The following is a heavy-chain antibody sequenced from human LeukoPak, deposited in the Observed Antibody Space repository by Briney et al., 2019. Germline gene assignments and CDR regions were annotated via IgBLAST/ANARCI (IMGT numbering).Heavy chain of an antibody. CDR3: PKTRTY. V-gene: IGHV3-30-3*01. CDR1: GFTFSSYA. D-gene: IGHD1-1*01. J-gene: IGHJ4*02. CDR2: ISYDGSNK. Sequence: GGSLRLSCAASGFTFSSYAMHWVHQAPGKGLEWVAVISYDGSNKYYADSVKGRFTISRDNSKNTLYLQMNSLRAEDTAVYYCPKTRTYWGQGTLVTVSS.